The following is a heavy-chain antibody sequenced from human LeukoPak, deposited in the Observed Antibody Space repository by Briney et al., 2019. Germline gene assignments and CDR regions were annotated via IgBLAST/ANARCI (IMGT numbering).Heavy chain of an antibody. Sequence: PGGSLRLSCAASGFTFSYYAMHWVRQAPGKGLEYVSGISNNGGSTNYANSVKGRFTTSRDNSKNTLYLQMGSLRREDLAVYYCARGYCSGDSCYWRAPLDYWGQGTLVTVSS. V-gene: IGHV3-64*01. CDR3: ARGYCSGDSCYWRAPLDY. D-gene: IGHD2-15*01. J-gene: IGHJ4*02. CDR2: ISNNGGST. CDR1: GFTFSYYA.